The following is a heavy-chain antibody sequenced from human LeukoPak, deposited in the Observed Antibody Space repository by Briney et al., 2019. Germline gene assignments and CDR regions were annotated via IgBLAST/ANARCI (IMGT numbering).Heavy chain of an antibody. Sequence: SVKVSCKASGGTFSSYAISWVRQAPGQGLEWMGGIIPIFGTANYAQKFQGRVTITADESTSTAYMELSSLRSEDTAVYYCASVVRNLEWLLSYYFDYWGQGTLVTVSS. J-gene: IGHJ4*02. CDR2: IIPIFGTA. D-gene: IGHD3-3*01. CDR3: ASVVRNLEWLLSYYFDY. CDR1: GGTFSSYA. V-gene: IGHV1-69*13.